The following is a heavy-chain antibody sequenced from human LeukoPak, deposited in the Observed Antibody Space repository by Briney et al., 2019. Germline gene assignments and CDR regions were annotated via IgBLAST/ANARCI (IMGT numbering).Heavy chain of an antibody. D-gene: IGHD2-15*01. CDR2: ISSSGSTI. V-gene: IGHV3-11*01. CDR1: GFTFSDYY. Sequence: GGSLRLSCAASGFTFSDYYMSWIRQAPGKGLEWVSYISSSGSTIYYADSVKGRFTISRDNAKNSLYLQMNSLRAEDTAVYYCARDPPDTPGAPNWFDPWGQGTLVTVSS. CDR3: ARDPPDTPGAPNWFDP. J-gene: IGHJ5*02.